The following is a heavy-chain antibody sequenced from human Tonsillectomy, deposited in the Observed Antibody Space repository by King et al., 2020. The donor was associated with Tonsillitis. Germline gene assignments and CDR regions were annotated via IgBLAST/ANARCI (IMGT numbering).Heavy chain of an antibody. CDR3: AKSVGYAYGSGRTDAIDI. CDR1: GFTFSSYA. D-gene: IGHD3-10*01. CDR2: ISGSGGST. Sequence: VQLVESGGGLVQPGGSLRLSCAASGFTFSSYAMSWVRQAPGKGLEWVSAISGSGGSTYYADSVKGRFTISRDNSKNTLYLQMNSLRAEDTAVYYCAKSVGYAYGSGRTDAIDIWGQGTMVTVSS. J-gene: IGHJ3*02. V-gene: IGHV3-23*04.